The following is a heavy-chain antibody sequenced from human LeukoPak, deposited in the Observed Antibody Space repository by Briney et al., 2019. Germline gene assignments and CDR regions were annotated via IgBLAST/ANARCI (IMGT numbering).Heavy chain of an antibody. V-gene: IGHV1-24*01. D-gene: IGHD1-20*01. Sequence: ASVKVSCKVSGYTLSELSMHWVRQAPGKGLEWMGGFDPDVGETIYAQKFQGRVTMTEDTSTDTAYMELSSLRSEDTAVYYCATLGITGTTWGDYWGQGTLVTVSS. CDR3: ATLGITGTTWGDY. CDR2: FDPDVGET. J-gene: IGHJ4*02. CDR1: GYTLSELS.